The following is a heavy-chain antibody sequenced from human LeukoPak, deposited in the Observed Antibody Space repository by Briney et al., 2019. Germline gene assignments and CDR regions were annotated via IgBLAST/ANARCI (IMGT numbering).Heavy chain of an antibody. CDR1: GYSISSGYY. Sequence: SETLSLTCTVSGYSISSGYYWGWIRQPPGKGLEWIGSGSTYYNPSLKSRVTISVDTSKNQFSLKLSSVTAADTAVYYCARSTYYDFWSAPLTFDIWGQGTMVTVSS. J-gene: IGHJ3*02. V-gene: IGHV4-38-2*02. D-gene: IGHD3-3*01. CDR3: ARSTYYDFWSAPLTFDI. CDR2: SGST.